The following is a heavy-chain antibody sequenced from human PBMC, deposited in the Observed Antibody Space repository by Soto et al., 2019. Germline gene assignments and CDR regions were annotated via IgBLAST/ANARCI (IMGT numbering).Heavy chain of an antibody. CDR2: IYYSGST. CDR3: ARVGGINWFDP. J-gene: IGHJ5*02. CDR1: GGSISSGGYY. Sequence: QVQLQESGPGLVKPSQTLSLTCTVSGGSISSGGYYWSWIRQHPGKGLEWIGYIYYSGSTYYNPSLKSGVTITADTSKTQFAQKLSSVTAADTAVYYCARVGGINWFDPWGQGTLVTVSS. V-gene: IGHV4-31*03. D-gene: IGHD1-20*01.